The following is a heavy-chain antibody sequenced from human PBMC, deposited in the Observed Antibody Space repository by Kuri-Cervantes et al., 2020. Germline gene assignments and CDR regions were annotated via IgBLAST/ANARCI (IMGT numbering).Heavy chain of an antibody. CDR2: IVGNGGST. D-gene: IGHD3-10*01. V-gene: IGHV3-23*01. CDR3: AKDFSGSGRGWFDP. CDR1: GFTFSNFA. Sequence: GESLKISCAASGFTFSNFAVTWVRQPPGKGLEWVSAIVGNGGSTYYADSVRGRFTISRDNSRNALYLQMNNLRAEDTAMFYCAKDFSGSGRGWFDPWGQGTLVTVSS. J-gene: IGHJ5*02.